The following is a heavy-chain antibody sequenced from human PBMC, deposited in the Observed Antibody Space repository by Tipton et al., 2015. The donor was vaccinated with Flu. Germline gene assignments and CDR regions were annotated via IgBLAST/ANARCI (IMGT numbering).Heavy chain of an antibody. J-gene: IGHJ4*02. CDR3: ARGDCSSTSCLDY. CDR2: VYTSGST. Sequence: TLSLTCTVSGDSISSGTYYWSWIRQPAGKGLEWIGRVYTSGSTNYNPSLRSRVTISADTSNNQFSLKLSSVTAADTAVYYCARGDCSSTSCLDYWGQGTLVTVSS. CDR1: GDSISSGTYY. V-gene: IGHV4-61*02. D-gene: IGHD2-2*01.